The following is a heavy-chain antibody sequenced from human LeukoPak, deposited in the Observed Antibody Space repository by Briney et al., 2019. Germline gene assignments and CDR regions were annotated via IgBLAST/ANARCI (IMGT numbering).Heavy chain of an antibody. CDR1: GFTFSGSG. CDR3: ARDYDFWSGYYSPTRGYFGY. J-gene: IGHJ4*02. V-gene: IGHV3-30*02. CDR2: IRYDGSDK. D-gene: IGHD3-3*01. Sequence: GGSLRLSCASSGFTFSGSGMHWVRQAPGKGLQWVTFIRYDGSDKYYTDSVKGRFTISRDNSKNTLYLQMDSLRAEDTAVYYCARDYDFWSGYYSPTRGYFGYWGQGTLVTVSS.